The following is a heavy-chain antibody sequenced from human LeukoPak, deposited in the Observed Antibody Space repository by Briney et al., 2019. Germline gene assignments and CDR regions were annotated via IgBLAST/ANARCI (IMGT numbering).Heavy chain of an antibody. CDR3: ARNYGGNSSSDY. Sequence: GGSLRLSCAASGFSVSTDFMIWVRQAPGKGLEWLSIDYADGRIYYADSVKGRFTISRDNSKNTLYLQMNSLRAEDTAVYYCARNYGGNSSSDYWGQGTLVTVSS. J-gene: IGHJ4*02. D-gene: IGHD4-23*01. CDR1: GFSVSTDF. V-gene: IGHV3-66*01. CDR2: DYADGRI.